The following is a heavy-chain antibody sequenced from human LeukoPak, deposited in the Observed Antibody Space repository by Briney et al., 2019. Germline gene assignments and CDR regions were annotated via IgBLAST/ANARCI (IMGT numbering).Heavy chain of an antibody. CDR2: IYYSGST. Sequence: SETLSLTCTVSGGSISSGGYYWSWIRQHPGKGLEWIGYIYYSGSTYYNPSLKSRVTISVDTSKNQFSLKLSSMTAADTAVYYCARHWIAARRIDYWGQGTLVTVSS. CDR3: ARHWIAARRIDY. CDR1: GGSISSGGYY. D-gene: IGHD6-6*01. J-gene: IGHJ4*02. V-gene: IGHV4-31*03.